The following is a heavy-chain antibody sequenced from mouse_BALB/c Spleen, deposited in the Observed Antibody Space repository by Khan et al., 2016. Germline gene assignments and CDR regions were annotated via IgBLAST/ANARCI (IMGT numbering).Heavy chain of an antibody. J-gene: IGHJ2*01. V-gene: IGHV1-62-2*01. Sequence: QVQLQQSGAELVKPGASVKLSCKASDYTFTEYIIHWVKQRSGQGLEWIGWFYPGRGSIKYNENFKDKATLTADKSSSTVYMELSRLTSEDSAVYVCAIHEGRTMMTTVYFDYWGQGTTLTVSS. CDR1: DYTFTEYI. CDR3: AIHEGRTMMTTVYFDY. CDR2: FYPGRGSI. D-gene: IGHD2-4*01.